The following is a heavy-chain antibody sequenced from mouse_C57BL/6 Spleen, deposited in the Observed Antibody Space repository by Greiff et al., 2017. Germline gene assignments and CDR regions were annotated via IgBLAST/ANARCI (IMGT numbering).Heavy chain of an antibody. J-gene: IGHJ3*01. D-gene: IGHD2-1*01. CDR3: TTDGNYVWFAY. V-gene: IGHV14-4*01. CDR2: IDPENGDT. Sequence: VQLKQSGAELVRPGASVKLSCTASGFNIKDDYMHWVKQRPEQGLEWIGWIDPENGDTEYASKFQGKATITADTSSNTAYLQLSSLTSEDTAVYYCTTDGNYVWFAYWGQGTLVTVSA. CDR1: GFNIKDDY.